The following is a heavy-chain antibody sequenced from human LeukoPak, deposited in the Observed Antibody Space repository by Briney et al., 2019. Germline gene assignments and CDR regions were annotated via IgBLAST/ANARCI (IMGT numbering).Heavy chain of an antibody. D-gene: IGHD3-10*01. CDR3: ARMGKYYYGSGSPRVFDY. J-gene: IGHJ4*02. CDR1: GGSISSSSYY. Sequence: SETLSLTCTVSGGSISSSSYYWGWIRQPPGKGLEWIGSIYYSGSTYYNPSLKSRVTISVDTSKNQFSLKLSSVTAADMAVYYCARMGKYYYGSGSPRVFDYWGQGTLVTVSS. V-gene: IGHV4-39*07. CDR2: IYYSGST.